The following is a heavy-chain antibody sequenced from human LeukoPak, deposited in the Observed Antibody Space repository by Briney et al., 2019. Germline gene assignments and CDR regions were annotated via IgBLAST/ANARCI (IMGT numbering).Heavy chain of an antibody. CDR3: AKGMVRGVIISGYYFDY. D-gene: IGHD3-10*01. J-gene: IGHJ4*02. Sequence: GRSLRLSCAASGFIFSSYAMHWVRQAPGKGLEWVSAISGSGGSTYYADSVKGRFTISRDNSKNTLYLQMNSLRAEDTAVYYCAKGMVRGVIISGYYFDYWGQGTLVTVSS. CDR1: GFIFSSYA. CDR2: ISGSGGST. V-gene: IGHV3-23*01.